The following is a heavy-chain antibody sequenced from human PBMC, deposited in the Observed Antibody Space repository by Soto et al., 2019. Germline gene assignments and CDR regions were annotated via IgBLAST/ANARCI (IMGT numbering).Heavy chain of an antibody. Sequence: SVKVSCKASGGTFSSYAISWVRQAPGQGLEWMGGIIPIFGTANYAQKFQGRVTITTDASTSTAYMELRSLRSADTAVYYCARGYCSGGSCYYNWFDPWGQGTLVTVSS. CDR1: GGTFSSYA. CDR3: ARGYCSGGSCYYNWFDP. D-gene: IGHD2-15*01. J-gene: IGHJ5*02. CDR2: IIPIFGTA. V-gene: IGHV1-69*05.